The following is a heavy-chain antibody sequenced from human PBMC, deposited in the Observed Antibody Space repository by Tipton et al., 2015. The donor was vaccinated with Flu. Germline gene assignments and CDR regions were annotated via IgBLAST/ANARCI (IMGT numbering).Heavy chain of an antibody. J-gene: IGHJ6*02. D-gene: IGHD6-13*01. CDR2: IGSAGDT. Sequence: SLRLSCAASGFTFSSYDMHWVRQATGKDLEWVSAIGSAGDTYYLGAVKDRFTISRDNAKNSLYLQMNSLRAGDTAVYYCARGPLPDSNWYNGMDVWGQGTTVTLSS. CDR1: GFTFSSYD. V-gene: IGHV3-13*01. CDR3: ARGPLPDSNWYNGMDV.